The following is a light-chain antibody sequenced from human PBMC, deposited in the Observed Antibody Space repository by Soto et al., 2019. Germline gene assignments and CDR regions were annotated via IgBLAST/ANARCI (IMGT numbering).Light chain of an antibody. V-gene: IGLV1-40*01. J-gene: IGLJ2*01. CDR2: ANS. Sequence: QSVLTQPPSVSGAPGKRVTISCSGSSSNIGAGYDVQWYQQLPGTAPKLLIYANSNRPSGVPDRFSGSKSGTSASLAITGLQAEDEADYYCQSYDSSLSDVVFGGGTKVTVL. CDR1: SSNIGAGYD. CDR3: QSYDSSLSDVV.